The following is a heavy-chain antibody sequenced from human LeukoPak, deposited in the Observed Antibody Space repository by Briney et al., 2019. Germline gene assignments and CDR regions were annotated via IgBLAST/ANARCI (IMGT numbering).Heavy chain of an antibody. CDR2: MLTVFGAT. V-gene: IGHV1-69*05. CDR1: GDTFTNYA. CDR3: SRSRSVAYGFYY. J-gene: IGHJ4*02. D-gene: IGHD3-16*01. Sequence: SVKVSCKASGDTFTNYAISWVRQAPGQGLGWIGGMLTVFGATNYDEKFQCRVAITTDESTSTAYLELSSLTSDDPAGYYCSRSRSVAYGFYYSGQRRQVIV.